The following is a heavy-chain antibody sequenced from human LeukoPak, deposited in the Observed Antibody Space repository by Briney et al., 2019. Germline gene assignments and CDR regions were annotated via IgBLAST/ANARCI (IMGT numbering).Heavy chain of an antibody. J-gene: IGHJ5*02. CDR1: GGSISSYY. CDR3: ARDIDSSSWYRWFDP. D-gene: IGHD6-13*01. Sequence: PSETLSLTCTVSGGSISSYYWSWIRQPAGKGLEWIGRIYTSGSTNYNPSLKSRVTMSVDTSKNQFSLKLSSVTAADTAVYYCARDIDSSSWYRWFDPWGQGTLVTVSS. V-gene: IGHV4-4*07. CDR2: IYTSGST.